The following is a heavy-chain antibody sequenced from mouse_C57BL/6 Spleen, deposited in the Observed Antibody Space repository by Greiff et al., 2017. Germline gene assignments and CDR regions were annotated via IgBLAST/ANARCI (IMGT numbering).Heavy chain of an antibody. CDR3: ARSRNGHGPLYAMDY. CDR1: GYSFTDYN. D-gene: IGHD3-1*01. J-gene: IGHJ4*01. CDR2: INPNYGTT. V-gene: IGHV1-39*01. Sequence: EVKLQESGPELVKPGASVKISCKASGYSFTDYNMNWVKQSNGKSLEWIGVINPNYGTTSYNQKFKGKATLTVDQSSSTAYMQLNSLTSEDSAVYYCARSRNGHGPLYAMDYWGQGTSVTVSS.